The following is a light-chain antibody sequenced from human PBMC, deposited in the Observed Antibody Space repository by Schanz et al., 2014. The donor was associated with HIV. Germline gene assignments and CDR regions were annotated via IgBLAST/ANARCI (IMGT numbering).Light chain of an antibody. J-gene: IGKJ4*01. CDR1: QTVKSNF. CDR2: GAS. CDR3: QQYADSPPLT. V-gene: IGKV3-20*01. Sequence: EIGLTQSPGTLSLSPGEGGTLSCRASQTVKSNFIGWYQQKPGQAPRLLIFGASNRATGIPDRFSGGVSGADFTLTISRVEPEDFAVYYCQQYADSPPLTFGGGTKVEIK.